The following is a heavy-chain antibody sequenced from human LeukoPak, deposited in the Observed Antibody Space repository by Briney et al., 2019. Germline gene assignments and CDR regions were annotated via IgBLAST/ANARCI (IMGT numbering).Heavy chain of an antibody. CDR2: ISSSSSYI. CDR3: ARNYGSGSYYNFGY. Sequence: PGGSLRLSCAASGFTFSSYSMNWVRQAPGKWLEWVSSISSSSSYIYYADSVKGRFTISRDNAKNSLYLQMNSLRAEDTAVYYCARNYGSGSYYNFGYWGQGTLVTVSS. J-gene: IGHJ4*02. CDR1: GFTFSSYS. D-gene: IGHD3-10*01. V-gene: IGHV3-21*01.